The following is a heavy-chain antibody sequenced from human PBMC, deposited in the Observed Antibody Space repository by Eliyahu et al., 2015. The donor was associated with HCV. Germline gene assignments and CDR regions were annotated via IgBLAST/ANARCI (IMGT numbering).Heavy chain of an antibody. D-gene: IGHD3-10*01. J-gene: IGHJ4*02. CDR3: AYESGNGSFDY. CDR2: IHWDDDK. CDR1: GFSLSTSGVI. V-gene: IGHV2-5*02. Sequence: QITLKESGPTLVKPTQTLTLTCTFSGFSLSTSGVIVHWIRQPPGKALEWLALIHWDDDKRYSPSLKSRLTITKDPSKNQVVLTMTNLDPVDTATYYCAYESGNGSFDYWGQGTLVTVSS.